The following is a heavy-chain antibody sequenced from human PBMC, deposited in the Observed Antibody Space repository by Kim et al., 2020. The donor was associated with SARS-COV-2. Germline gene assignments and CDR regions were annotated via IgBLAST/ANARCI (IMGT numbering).Heavy chain of an antibody. Sequence: QKFQGRVPITRDTSASTAYMELSSLRSEDTAVYYCARDGTTRSGGYYFDYWGQGALVTVSS. CDR3: ARDGTTRSGGYYFDY. V-gene: IGHV1-3*01. D-gene: IGHD1-1*01. J-gene: IGHJ4*02.